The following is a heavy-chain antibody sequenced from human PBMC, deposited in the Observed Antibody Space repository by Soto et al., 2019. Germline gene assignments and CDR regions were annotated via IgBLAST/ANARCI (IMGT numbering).Heavy chain of an antibody. CDR3: ARHVHNQGFEYYFDS. J-gene: IGHJ4*02. D-gene: IGHD1-1*01. Sequence: QLQLQESGPGLVKPSETLSLTCNASGGSVSSSDSAWGWIRQSPGKGLEWIGTIDYSGTIYYIPSLNSLITLSIDTSKNQISLKMTSVTAADPAVYYCARHVHNQGFEYYFDSWGQGTLVTVSS. V-gene: IGHV4-39*01. CDR1: GGSVSSSDSA. CDR2: IDYSGTI.